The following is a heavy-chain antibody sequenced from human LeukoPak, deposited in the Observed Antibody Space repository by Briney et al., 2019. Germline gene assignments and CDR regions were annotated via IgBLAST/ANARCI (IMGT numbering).Heavy chain of an antibody. D-gene: IGHD3-22*01. CDR3: ARGDGGYYDSSRYPLDY. CDR2: IKQDGSEK. J-gene: IGHJ4*02. CDR1: GFTFSSYW. Sequence: GGSLRLSCAASGFTFSSYWMNWVRQAPGKGLEWVANIKQDGSEKYYVDSVKGRFTISRDNAKNSLYLQMNSLRAEDTAVYYCARGDGGYYDSSRYPLDYWGQGTLVTVSS. V-gene: IGHV3-7*01.